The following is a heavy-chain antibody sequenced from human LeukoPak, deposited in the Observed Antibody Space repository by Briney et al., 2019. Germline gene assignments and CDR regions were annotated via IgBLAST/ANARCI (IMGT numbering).Heavy chain of an antibody. J-gene: IGHJ4*02. V-gene: IGHV4-34*01. CDR1: GVSFSGYY. D-gene: IGHD1-1*01. Sequence: PSENLSLACAVYGVSFSGYYWGWIRQPPGDGLKWIGEINHSGSTNYNPSLKRRVTISVDTSKNQFSLKLSSVTAADTAVYYCARGDNWKRQIGYWGQGTLVTVSS. CDR2: INHSGST. CDR3: ARGDNWKRQIGY.